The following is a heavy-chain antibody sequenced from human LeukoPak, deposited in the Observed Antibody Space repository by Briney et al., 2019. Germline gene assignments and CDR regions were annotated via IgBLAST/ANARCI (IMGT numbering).Heavy chain of an antibody. Sequence: GGSLRLSCAVSGFTFNSYWMNWVRQAPGKGLEGVASIKQDGGEKSYVASVKGRFTIPRDNAKKSLHLQRSSLRAEDTAVYYCARDGTAAGLYFDLWGQGTLVTVSS. J-gene: IGHJ4*01. CDR3: ARDGTAAGLYFDL. CDR2: IKQDGGEK. D-gene: IGHD6-13*01. V-gene: IGHV3-7*01. CDR1: GFTFNSYW.